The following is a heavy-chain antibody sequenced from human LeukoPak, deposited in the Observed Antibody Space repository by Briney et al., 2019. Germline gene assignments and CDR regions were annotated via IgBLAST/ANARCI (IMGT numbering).Heavy chain of an antibody. Sequence: PGGSLRLSCAASGFTFSSYGMSWVRQAPGKGLEWVSAVSGSGVSTYYADSVKGRFTISRDNSKNTLYLQMHSLRAEDTAVYYCAKMLLNYYDTSGGAFDIWGQGTMVTVSS. V-gene: IGHV3-23*01. D-gene: IGHD3-22*01. CDR1: GFTFSSYG. J-gene: IGHJ3*02. CDR3: AKMLLNYYDTSGGAFDI. CDR2: VSGSGVST.